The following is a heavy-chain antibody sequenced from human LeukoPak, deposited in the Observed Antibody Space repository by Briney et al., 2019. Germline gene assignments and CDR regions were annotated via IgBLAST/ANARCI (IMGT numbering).Heavy chain of an antibody. V-gene: IGHV4-38-2*02. CDR2: IYHSGST. D-gene: IGHD1-26*01. Sequence: PSETLSLTCTVSGYSISSGYFWAWIRQPPGKRLECIGSIYHSGSTSYNPSLKSRVTMSVDTSKNQFSLKLSSVTAADTAVYYCARQSGSYEDDYWGQGTLVTVSS. J-gene: IGHJ4*02. CDR1: GYSISSGYF. CDR3: ARQSGSYEDDY.